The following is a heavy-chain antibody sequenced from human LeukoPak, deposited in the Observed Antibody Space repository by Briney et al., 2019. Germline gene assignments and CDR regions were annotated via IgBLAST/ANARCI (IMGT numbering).Heavy chain of an antibody. V-gene: IGHV3-23*01. CDR2: ISGSGGST. Sequence: GASLRLSCAASGFTFSSYAMSWVRQAPGKGLEWVPAISGSGGSTYYADSVKGWFTISRDNSKNTLYLQMNSLRAEDTAVYYCAKGTTMIVVVITSYYYYGMDVWGQGTTVTVSS. D-gene: IGHD3-22*01. CDR3: AKGTTMIVVVITSYYYYGMDV. J-gene: IGHJ6*02. CDR1: GFTFSSYA.